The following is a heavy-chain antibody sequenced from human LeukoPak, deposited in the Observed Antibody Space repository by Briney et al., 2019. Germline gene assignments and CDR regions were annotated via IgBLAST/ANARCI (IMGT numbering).Heavy chain of an antibody. CDR1: GGTFSSYS. Sequence: SVKVSCKASGGTFSSYSITWVRQAPGQGLEWMGGIMPLFNTANHAQQFQGRVTITTDESTSTAYMELSSLRSDDTAVYYCARDGGSYSIDYWGQGTLVTVSS. J-gene: IGHJ4*02. CDR3: ARDGGSYSIDY. D-gene: IGHD1-26*01. V-gene: IGHV1-69*05. CDR2: IMPLFNTA.